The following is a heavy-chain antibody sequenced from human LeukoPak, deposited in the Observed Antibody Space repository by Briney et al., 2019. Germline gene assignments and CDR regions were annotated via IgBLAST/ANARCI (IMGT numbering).Heavy chain of an antibody. J-gene: IGHJ4*02. D-gene: IGHD3-22*01. CDR3: ARDYYDSSGYYWGAY. Sequence: PGGSLRLSCAASGFTFSSYSMNWVRQAPGKGLEWVSYISSTTSTIYYADSVKGRFTISRDNAKNSLYLQMNSLRAEDTAVYYCARDYYDSSGYYWGAYWGQGTLVTVSS. V-gene: IGHV3-48*04. CDR2: ISSTTSTI. CDR1: GFTFSSYS.